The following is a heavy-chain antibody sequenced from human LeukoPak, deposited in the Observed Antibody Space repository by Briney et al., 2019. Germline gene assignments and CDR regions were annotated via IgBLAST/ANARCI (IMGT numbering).Heavy chain of an antibody. J-gene: IGHJ4*02. CDR2: ITSTGTTT. D-gene: IGHD3-16*01. Sequence: GASVKVSCKASGYNLNTYHMHWVRQAPGQGLEWMGIITSTGTTTICAQKFQGRVTMTRDTSTSTVYMDLSSLRSDDTAVYYCATEYVRTHYFDWWGQGTLVTVSP. CDR1: GYNLNTYH. CDR3: ATEYVRTHYFDW. V-gene: IGHV1-46*02.